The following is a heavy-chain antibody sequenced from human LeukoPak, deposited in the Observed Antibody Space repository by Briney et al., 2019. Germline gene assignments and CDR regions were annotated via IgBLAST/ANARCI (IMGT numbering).Heavy chain of an antibody. Sequence: PSETLSLTCTVSGGSISSYYWSWIRQPPGKGLEWIGYIYYSGSANYNPSLKSRVTISVDTSKNQFSLKLSSVTAADTAVYYCARGRYNWNPWGQGTLVTVSS. CDR2: IYYSGSA. CDR1: GGSISSYY. D-gene: IGHD1-20*01. CDR3: ARGRYNWNP. V-gene: IGHV4-59*08. J-gene: IGHJ5*02.